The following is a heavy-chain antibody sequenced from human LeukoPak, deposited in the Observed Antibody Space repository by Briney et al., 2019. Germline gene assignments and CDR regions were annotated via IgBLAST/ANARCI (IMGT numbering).Heavy chain of an antibody. D-gene: IGHD6-19*01. CDR1: GGSISSGSYY. Sequence: SETLSLTCTVSGGSISSGSYYWSWIRQPAGKGLEWIGRIYTSGSTNYNPSLKSRVTISVDTSKNQFSLKLTSVTAADTAVYYCARGPYSSGWYGAPSDYWGQGILVTVSS. CDR3: ARGPYSSGWYGAPSDY. J-gene: IGHJ4*02. V-gene: IGHV4-61*02. CDR2: IYTSGST.